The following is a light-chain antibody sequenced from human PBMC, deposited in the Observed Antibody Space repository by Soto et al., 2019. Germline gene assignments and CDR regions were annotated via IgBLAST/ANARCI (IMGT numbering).Light chain of an antibody. Sequence: QSVLAHPASVSWSPGHSITISCTGTSSDVGRYNYVAWYQQHPGKAPKVLIFEVSNRPSGVSSRFSGSKSGNTASLNISGLQAEDEDDYYCSSYATRSTIVFGTGTKVTV. V-gene: IGLV2-14*01. CDR1: SSDVGRYNY. CDR2: EVS. J-gene: IGLJ1*01. CDR3: SSYATRSTIV.